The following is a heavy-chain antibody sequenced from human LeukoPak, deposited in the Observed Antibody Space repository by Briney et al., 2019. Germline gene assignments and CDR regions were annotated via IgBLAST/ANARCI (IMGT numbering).Heavy chain of an antibody. V-gene: IGHV1-18*01. D-gene: IGHD3-3*01. J-gene: IGHJ5*02. CDR3: ARDHTTYYDFRSGPKRGNWFDP. Sequence: ASVKVSCTASGYTFTSYGISWVRQAPGQGLEWMGWISAYNGNTNYAQKLQGRVTMTTDTSTSTAYMELRSLRSDDTAVYYCARDHTTYYDFRSGPKRGNWFDPWGQGTLVTVSS. CDR2: ISAYNGNT. CDR1: GYTFTSYG.